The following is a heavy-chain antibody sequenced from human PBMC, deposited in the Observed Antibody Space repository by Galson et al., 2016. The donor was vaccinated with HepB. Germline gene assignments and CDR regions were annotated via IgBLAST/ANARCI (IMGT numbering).Heavy chain of an antibody. CDR3: ARAQAHYYDFWSGAEGWYFNL. CDR2: IYYSGTT. V-gene: IGHV4-59*01. CDR1: GGSFGSDY. J-gene: IGHJ2*01. D-gene: IGHD3-3*01. Sequence: SETLSLTCTISGGSFGSDYWSWLRQPPGKGLEWIGYIYYSGTTNYSPSLKSRVTISIDTSKNQFSLNLTSMTAADTAVYYCARAQAHYYDFWSGAEGWYFNLWGRGTPVTVSS.